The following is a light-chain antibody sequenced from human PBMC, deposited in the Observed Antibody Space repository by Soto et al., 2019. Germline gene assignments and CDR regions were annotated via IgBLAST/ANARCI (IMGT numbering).Light chain of an antibody. J-gene: IGKJ3*01. CDR3: QRSGCSFT. CDR2: GTT. CDR1: ESLASRS. V-gene: IGKV3-20*01. Sequence: EIVMAQSPGTLSLSPGERATVSCRASESLASRSFVWYQHKSGPATRFLIDGTTTRAPVLPERTSGSGSGTNSILTITIQQPEALAFYYCQRSGCSFTFGPGTRVEI.